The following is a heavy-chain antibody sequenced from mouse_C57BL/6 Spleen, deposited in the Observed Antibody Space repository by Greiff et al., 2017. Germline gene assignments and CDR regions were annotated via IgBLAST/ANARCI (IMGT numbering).Heavy chain of an antibody. CDR2: IRSKSNNYAT. V-gene: IGHV10-1*01. Sequence: GGGLVQPKGSLKLSCAASGFSFNTYAMNWVRQAPGKGLECVARIRSKSNNYATYYADSVKDRFTISRDDSASMLYLQMNNMTTEDTATYYCCRHEDDYGSSYYAMDDWGQGTSVTVSA. CDR1: GFSFNTYA. J-gene: IGHJ4*01. CDR3: CRHEDDYGSSYYAMDD. D-gene: IGHD1-1*01.